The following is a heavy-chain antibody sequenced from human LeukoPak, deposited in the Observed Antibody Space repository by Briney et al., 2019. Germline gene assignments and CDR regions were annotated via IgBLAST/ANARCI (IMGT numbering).Heavy chain of an antibody. V-gene: IGHV3-74*01. D-gene: IGHD3/OR15-3a*01. J-gene: IGHJ4*02. CDR3: VRSPDWAFFDH. Sequence: GGSLRLSCEASGLSFSTSYMHWVRQAPGKGLVWVSRIHSTGAYIDYADSVEGRFTISRDNAKNTLYLQMNSLRAEDTAVYFCVRSPDWAFFDHWGQGALVTVSS. CDR2: IHSTGAYI. CDR1: GLSFSTSY.